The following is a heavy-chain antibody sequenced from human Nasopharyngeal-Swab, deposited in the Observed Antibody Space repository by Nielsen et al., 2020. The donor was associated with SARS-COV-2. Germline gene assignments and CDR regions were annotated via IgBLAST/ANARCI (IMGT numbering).Heavy chain of an antibody. Sequence: GESLKISCAASGFTFSSYAMSWVRQATGKGLEWVSAISGSGGSTYYADSVKGRFTISIDNSKNTLYLQMNSLRAEDTAVYYCAKGGSAEWLAFSYYGMDVWGQGTTVTVSS. CDR1: GFTFSSYA. CDR3: AKGGSAEWLAFSYYGMDV. D-gene: IGHD6-19*01. CDR2: ISGSGGST. J-gene: IGHJ6*02. V-gene: IGHV3-23*01.